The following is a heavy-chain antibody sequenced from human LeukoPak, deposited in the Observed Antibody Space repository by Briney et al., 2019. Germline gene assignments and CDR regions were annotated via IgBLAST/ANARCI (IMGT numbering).Heavy chain of an antibody. CDR2: IYYSGST. V-gene: IGHV4-59*01. CDR1: GVSISSYY. J-gene: IGHJ4*02. Sequence: SETLSLTCTVSGVSISSYYWSWIRQPPGKGLEWIGYIYYSGSTNYNPSLKSRVTISVDTSKNQSSLRLSSVTAADTAVYYCAWLPSYWGQGTQVTVSS. CDR3: AWLPSY. D-gene: IGHD5-12*01.